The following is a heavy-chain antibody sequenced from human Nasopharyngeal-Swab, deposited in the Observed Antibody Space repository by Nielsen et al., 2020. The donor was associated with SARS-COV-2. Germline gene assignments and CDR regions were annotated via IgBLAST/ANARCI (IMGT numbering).Heavy chain of an antibody. V-gene: IGHV3-73*01. CDR3: TRCGGGCYSGRDY. CDR2: NRSKGNNYAT. Sequence: GGSLRLSCAASGFTFSDSAIHWVRPASGKGLEWVGRNRSKGNNYATAYAASVKGRFIIFRDDPTNTAYLQMNSLKTEDTAVYYCTRCGGGCYSGRDYWGQGTLVTVSS. J-gene: IGHJ4*02. CDR1: GFTFSDSA. D-gene: IGHD2-21*02.